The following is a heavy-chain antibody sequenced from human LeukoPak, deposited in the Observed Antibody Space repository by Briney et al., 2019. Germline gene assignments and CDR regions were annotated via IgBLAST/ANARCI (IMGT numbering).Heavy chain of an antibody. CDR3: ARGNSNGGSQYNWFDS. CDR1: GFTFENYW. CDR2: IERDGSKQ. V-gene: IGHV3-7*01. Sequence: GGSLRLSCAVSGFTFENYWMDWVRQAPGKGLEWVANIERDGSKQYYGHSLRGRFTISRDNARNSVYLQMNSLGVEDTAVYYCARGNSNGGSQYNWFDSRGPGTLVTVSS. J-gene: IGHJ5*01. D-gene: IGHD3-22*01.